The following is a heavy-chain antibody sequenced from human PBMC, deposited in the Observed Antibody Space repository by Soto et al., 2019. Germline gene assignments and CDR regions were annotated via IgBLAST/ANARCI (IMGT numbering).Heavy chain of an antibody. D-gene: IGHD4-4*01. V-gene: IGHV4-34*01. J-gene: IGHJ2*01. Sequence: PSETLYLTCAVYGGSFSSYYWSWIRQPPGKGLEWIGEINHSGSTNYNPSLKSRVTISVDTSKNQFSLKLSSVTAADTAVYYCASLYSNYDWYFDLWGRGTLVTVSS. CDR3: ASLYSNYDWYFDL. CDR1: GGSFSSYY. CDR2: INHSGST.